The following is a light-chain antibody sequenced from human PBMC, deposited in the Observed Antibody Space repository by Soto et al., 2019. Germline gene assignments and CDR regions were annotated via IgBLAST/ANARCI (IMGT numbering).Light chain of an antibody. CDR2: VGTGGIVG. J-gene: IGLJ1*01. CDR3: GADPGSGSNFAFYV. Sequence: QPVLTQPPSASASLGASVTLTCTLTSGYSNYKVDWYQQRPGKGPRFVMRVGTGGIVGSKGDGIPDRFSVLGSGLNRYLTIKNIQEDDESDYHCGADPGSGSNFAFYVFGTGTKVTVL. CDR1: SGYSNYK. V-gene: IGLV9-49*01.